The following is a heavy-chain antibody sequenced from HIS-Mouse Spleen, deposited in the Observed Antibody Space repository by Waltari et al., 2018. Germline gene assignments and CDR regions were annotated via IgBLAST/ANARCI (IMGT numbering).Heavy chain of an antibody. J-gene: IGHJ4*02. CDR1: GGSFSGYY. Sequence: QVQLQQWGAGLLKPSETLSLTCAVYGGSFSGYYWSWIRQPPGKGLEWIVEINHSGSTNDNPSLKSRVTISVDTSKNQFSLKLSSVTAADTAVYYCARGRSSSSYFYYWGQGTLVTVSS. CDR3: ARGRSSSSYFYY. D-gene: IGHD6-6*01. CDR2: INHSGST. V-gene: IGHV4-34*01.